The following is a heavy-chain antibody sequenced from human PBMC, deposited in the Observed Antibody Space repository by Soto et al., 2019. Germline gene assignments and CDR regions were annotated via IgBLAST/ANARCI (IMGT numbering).Heavy chain of an antibody. D-gene: IGHD3-9*01. CDR1: GGSISSYY. Sequence: SETLSLTCTVSGGSISSYYWSWIRQPPGKGLEWIGYIYYSGSTNYNPSLKSRVTISVDTSKNQFSLKLSSVTAADTAVYYCASSILTGYFNTPFDYWGRGTLVTVSS. J-gene: IGHJ4*02. CDR3: ASSILTGYFNTPFDY. V-gene: IGHV4-59*01. CDR2: IYYSGST.